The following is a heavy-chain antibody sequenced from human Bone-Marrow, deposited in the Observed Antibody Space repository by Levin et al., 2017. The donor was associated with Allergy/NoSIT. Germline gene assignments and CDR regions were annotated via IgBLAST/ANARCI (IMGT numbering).Heavy chain of an antibody. Sequence: GESLKISCAASGFTFSSYAMSWVRQAPGKGLEWVSAISGSGGSTYYADSVKGRFTISRDNSKNTLYLQMNSLRAEDTAVYYCAKVLGLRSRRRDYWGQGTLVTVSS. J-gene: IGHJ4*02. CDR2: ISGSGGST. CDR1: GFTFSSYA. CDR3: AKVLGLRSRRRDY. V-gene: IGHV3-23*01. D-gene: IGHD1-26*01.